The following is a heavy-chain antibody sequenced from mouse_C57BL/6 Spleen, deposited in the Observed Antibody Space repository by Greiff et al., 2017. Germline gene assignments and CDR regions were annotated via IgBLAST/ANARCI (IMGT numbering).Heavy chain of an antibody. J-gene: IGHJ3*01. CDR1: GYTFTSYW. CDR2: IDPSDSYT. V-gene: IGHV1-50*01. CDR3: SRGPYYGGSSRFAY. D-gene: IGHD1-1*01. Sequence: QVQLQQSGAELVKPGASVKLSCKASGYTFTSYWMQWVKQRPGQGLEWIGEIDPSDSYTNYNQQFKGKATLPVETSSITAYMQLSSLTSEDSAVYYCSRGPYYGGSSRFAYWGQGTLVTVSA.